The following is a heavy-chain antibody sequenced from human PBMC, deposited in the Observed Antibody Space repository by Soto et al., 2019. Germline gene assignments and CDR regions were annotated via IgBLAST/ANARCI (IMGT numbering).Heavy chain of an antibody. Sequence: ASVKVSCKASGYTFTSYDINWVRQATGQGLEWMGWMNPNSGNTGYAQKFQGRVTMTRNTSISTAYMELSSLRSEDTAVYYCARSPQGGSWYYYYYYYYMDVWGKGTTVTVSS. D-gene: IGHD6-13*01. CDR1: GYTFTSYD. CDR3: ARSPQGGSWYYYYYYYYMDV. V-gene: IGHV1-8*01. CDR2: MNPNSGNT. J-gene: IGHJ6*03.